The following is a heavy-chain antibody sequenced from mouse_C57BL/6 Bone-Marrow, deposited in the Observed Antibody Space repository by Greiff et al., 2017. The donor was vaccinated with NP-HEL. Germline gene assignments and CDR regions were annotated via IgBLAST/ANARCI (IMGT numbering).Heavy chain of an antibody. Sequence: VKPGASVKISCKASGYAFSSSWMNWVKQRPGKGLEWIGRIYPGDGDTNYNGKFKGKATLTADKSSSTAYMQLSSLTSEDSAVYFCARPFITTVVAHWYFDVWGTGTTVTVSS. CDR3: ARPFITTVVAHWYFDV. CDR2: IYPGDGDT. CDR1: GYAFSSSW. J-gene: IGHJ1*03. V-gene: IGHV1-82*01. D-gene: IGHD1-1*01.